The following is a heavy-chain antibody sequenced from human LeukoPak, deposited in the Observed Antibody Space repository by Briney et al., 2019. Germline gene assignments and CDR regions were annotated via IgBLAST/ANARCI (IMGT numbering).Heavy chain of an antibody. CDR3: ARGVTYCGGDCYGY. V-gene: IGHV1-69*13. CDR2: IIPIFGTA. D-gene: IGHD2-21*01. Sequence: SVKVSCKASGGTFSSYAISWVRQAPGQGLEWMGGIIPIFGTANYAQKFQGRVTITADESTSTAYLELSSLRSEDTAVYYCARGVTYCGGDCYGYWGQGTLVTVSS. J-gene: IGHJ4*02. CDR1: GGTFSSYA.